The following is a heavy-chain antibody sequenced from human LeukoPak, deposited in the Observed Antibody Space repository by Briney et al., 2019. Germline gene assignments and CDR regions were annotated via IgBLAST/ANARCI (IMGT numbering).Heavy chain of an antibody. V-gene: IGHV3-30*18. CDR1: GFTFNNYG. CDR2: ISYDGRNI. J-gene: IGHJ4*02. D-gene: IGHD2-2*01. CDR3: AKGPLRGTAAAIDY. Sequence: GGSLRLSYAASGFTFNNYGMHWVRQAPGKGLEWVAVISYDGRNIHYPDSVKGRFTISRDISTDTLWLQMDSLRTEDTAVYYCAKGPLRGTAAAIDYWGQGTLVTVSS.